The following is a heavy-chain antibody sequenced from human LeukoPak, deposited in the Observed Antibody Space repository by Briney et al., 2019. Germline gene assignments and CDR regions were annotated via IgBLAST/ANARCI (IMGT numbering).Heavy chain of an antibody. D-gene: IGHD6-13*01. J-gene: IGHJ4*02. Sequence: PSETLSLTCTVSGGSINNYYWNWIRQPAGKGLEWIGRIHSAGATHYNPSLKSRVTMSMDTSKTQFSLKLTSVTAADTAVYYCARALGSSRSFDYWGQGTLVTVSS. CDR3: ARALGSSRSFDY. V-gene: IGHV4-4*07. CDR1: GGSINNYY. CDR2: IHSAGAT.